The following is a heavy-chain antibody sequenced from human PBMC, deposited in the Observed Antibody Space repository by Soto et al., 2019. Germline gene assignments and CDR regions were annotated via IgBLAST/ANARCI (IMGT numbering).Heavy chain of an antibody. CDR2: IYGGGTT. J-gene: IGHJ4*02. D-gene: IGHD6-19*01. CDR3: VQTTGWPGFDF. Sequence: EVQLVESGGGVIQPGGSLRLSCAASGFTVSSKSMTWVRKAPGKGLEWVSVIYGGGTTYYADSVKGRFTISRDNSKNTLYLQMNSLRAEDTAVYYCVQTTGWPGFDFWGQGTLGNVTS. V-gene: IGHV3-53*01. CDR1: GFTVSSKS.